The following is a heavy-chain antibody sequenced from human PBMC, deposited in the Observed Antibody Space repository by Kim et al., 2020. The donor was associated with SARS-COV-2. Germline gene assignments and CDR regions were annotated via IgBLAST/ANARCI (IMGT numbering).Heavy chain of an antibody. CDR1: GYTFTSYD. D-gene: IGHD3-9*01. CDR3: ARVGEYYDILTGYYKDWFDP. CDR2: MNPNSGNT. Sequence: ASVKVSCKASGYTFTSYDINWVRQATGQGLEWMGWMNPNSGNTGYAQKFQGRVTMTRNTSISTAYMELSSLRSEDTAVYYCARVGEYYDILTGYYKDWFDPWGQGTLVTVSS. J-gene: IGHJ5*02. V-gene: IGHV1-8*01.